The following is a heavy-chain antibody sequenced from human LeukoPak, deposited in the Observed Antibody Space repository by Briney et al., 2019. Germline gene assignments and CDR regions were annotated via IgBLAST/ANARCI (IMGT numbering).Heavy chain of an antibody. CDR1: EFTFSSYT. Sequence: GGSLRLSCAASEFTFSSYTMNWVRQAPGKGLEWVSGITASGGSTFYADSVKGRFTISRDNSKNTLSLQMNTVRAEDTAVYYCAKVITMIVVVIPSDAFDTWGQGTMVTVSS. V-gene: IGHV3-23*01. CDR2: ITASGGST. D-gene: IGHD3-22*01. CDR3: AKVITMIVVVIPSDAFDT. J-gene: IGHJ3*02.